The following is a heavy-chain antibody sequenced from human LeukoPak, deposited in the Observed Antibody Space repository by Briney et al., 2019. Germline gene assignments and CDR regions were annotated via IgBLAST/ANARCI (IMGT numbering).Heavy chain of an antibody. V-gene: IGHV3-23*01. CDR1: GFTVSSYA. D-gene: IGHD3-10*01. Sequence: GVSLRLTCAASGFTVSSYARSWVRQAPGKGLEGVSAISASDGRTWYADSVRGRFTISRDNFKNTLYVQINSLRAEDTAVYYCVRDKRFPDDVFDIWGQGTLVTVSS. CDR3: VRDKRFPDDVFDI. J-gene: IGHJ3*02. CDR2: ISASDGRT.